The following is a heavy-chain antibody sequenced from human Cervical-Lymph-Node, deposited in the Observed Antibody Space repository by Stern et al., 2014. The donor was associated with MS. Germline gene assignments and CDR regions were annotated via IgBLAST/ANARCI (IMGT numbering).Heavy chain of an antibody. J-gene: IGHJ4*02. CDR1: GFTISNTY. Sequence: EVHLVESGGGFIQPGGSLRLSCAASGFTISNTYMTWVRQPPGQGLERVASVKGRFIISEDNSKNTLYLQMDNLRVEDTAVYYCARVPLHDYYFDSWGQGTLVSVSS. V-gene: IGHV3-53*03. D-gene: IGHD4/OR15-4a*01. CDR3: ARVPLHDYYFDS.